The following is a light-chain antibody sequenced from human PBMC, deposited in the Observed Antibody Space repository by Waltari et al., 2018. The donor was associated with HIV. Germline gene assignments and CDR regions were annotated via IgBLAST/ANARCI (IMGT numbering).Light chain of an antibody. Sequence: AIQLTQSPSSLSASVGDRVTITCRVSQDISGALAWYQQKPGKPPKLLIQDASILETGVPSKFSGSGAGADFTLTISSLQPEDFATYYCQQFNSYPLTFGAGTTVEIK. V-gene: IGKV1-13*02. CDR2: DAS. CDR1: QDISGA. J-gene: IGKJ4*01. CDR3: QQFNSYPLT.